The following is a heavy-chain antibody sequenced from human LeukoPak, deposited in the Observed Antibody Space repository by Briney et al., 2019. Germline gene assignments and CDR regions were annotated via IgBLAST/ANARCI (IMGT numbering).Heavy chain of an antibody. CDR1: GGSFSGYY. J-gene: IGHJ6*03. V-gene: IGHV4-34*01. D-gene: IGHD3-9*01. CDR2: INHSGST. Sequence: SVTLSLTCAVYGGSFSGYYWSWMPQPPGKGLEWIGEINHSGSTNYNPSLKSRVTISVDTSKTQFSLELSSVTAADTAVYYCARGGDDILTGTLSRPMDVWGKGTAVTVSS. CDR3: ARGGDDILTGTLSRPMDV.